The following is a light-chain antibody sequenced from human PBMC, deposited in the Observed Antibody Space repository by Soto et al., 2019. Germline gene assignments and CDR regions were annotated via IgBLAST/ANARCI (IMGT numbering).Light chain of an antibody. Sequence: QSVLTQPPSVSAAPGQKVTISCTGTSSDVGGYNYVSWYQQHPGKAPKLMIYDVSNRPSGVSNRFSGSKSGNTASLTISGLQAEDEADYYCSSYTSSSTRVFGGGTKLTVL. CDR1: SSDVGGYNY. J-gene: IGLJ3*02. CDR3: SSYTSSSTRV. V-gene: IGLV2-14*01. CDR2: DVS.